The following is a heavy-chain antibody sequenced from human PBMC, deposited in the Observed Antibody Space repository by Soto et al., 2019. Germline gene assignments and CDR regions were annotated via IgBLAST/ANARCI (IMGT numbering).Heavy chain of an antibody. CDR3: AKDVAASGSYYKHPSGH. CDR1: GFTFNSYA. D-gene: IGHD3-10*01. Sequence: PGGSLRLSCAASGFTFNSYAMNWVRQAPGKGLEWVSAISGSGASTYYADSVKGRFTVSRDNSKSTLYLQMNSLRAEDTAVYYCAKDVAASGSYYKHPSGHWGQGTLVTVSS. CDR2: ISGSGAST. V-gene: IGHV3-23*01. J-gene: IGHJ4*02.